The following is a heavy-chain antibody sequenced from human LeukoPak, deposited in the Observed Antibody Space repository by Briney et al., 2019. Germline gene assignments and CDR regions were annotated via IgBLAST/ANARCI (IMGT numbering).Heavy chain of an antibody. D-gene: IGHD6-6*01. Sequence: GGSLRLSCAASGFTFSDYALGWVRQAPGRGLEWVATLSGSGAGTYYSDSVQGRFTISRDNSKRTLFLQMDSLRAEDTAVYYCANSVTSRRTPIPPYFDYWGQGTLVTVSS. CDR1: GFTFSDYA. J-gene: IGHJ4*02. CDR3: ANSVTSRRTPIPPYFDY. V-gene: IGHV3-23*01. CDR2: LSGSGAGT.